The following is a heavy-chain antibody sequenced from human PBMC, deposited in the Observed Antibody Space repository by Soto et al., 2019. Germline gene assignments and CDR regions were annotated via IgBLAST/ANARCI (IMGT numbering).Heavy chain of an antibody. J-gene: IGHJ4*02. V-gene: IGHV3-23*01. D-gene: IGHD3-3*01. Sequence: EVQLLESGGGLVQPGGSLRLSCATDGFTFDSYAMHWVRQAPGKGLEWVSSLSGSGYQTYYADSVKGRLTRSTARSKNTVYLQTTSLRAEDTAVYFCAKTRLTVFGVVVTFEDWGRGTLVTVAS. CDR2: LSGSGYQT. CDR3: AKTRLTVFGVVVTFED. CDR1: GFTFDSYA.